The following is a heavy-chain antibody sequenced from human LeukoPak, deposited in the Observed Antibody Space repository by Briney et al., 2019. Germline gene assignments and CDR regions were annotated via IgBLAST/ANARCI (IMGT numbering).Heavy chain of an antibody. J-gene: IGHJ5*02. CDR3: ARAPRGLRYFDWRRFWWFDP. CDR1: GGSISSGSYY. Sequence: SQTLSLTCTVSGGSISSGSYYWSWIRQPPGKGLEWIGEINHSGSTNYNPSLKSRVTISVDTSKNQFSLKLSSVTAADTAVYYCARAPRGLRYFDWRRFWWFDPWGQGTLVTVSS. V-gene: IGHV4-39*07. CDR2: INHSGST. D-gene: IGHD3-9*01.